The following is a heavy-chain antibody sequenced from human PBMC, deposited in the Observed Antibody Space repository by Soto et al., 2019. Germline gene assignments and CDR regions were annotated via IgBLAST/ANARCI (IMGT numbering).Heavy chain of an antibody. Sequence: QVQLVESGGGVVQPGRSLRPSCAASGFTFSSYGMHWVRQAPGKGLVWVAVIWYDGSNKYYADSVKGRFTISRDNSKNTLYLQMNSLRAEDTAVYYCARDGSGSYGIPFDPWGQGTLVTVSS. CDR2: IWYDGSNK. CDR1: GFTFSSYG. V-gene: IGHV3-33*01. CDR3: ARDGSGSYGIPFDP. J-gene: IGHJ5*02. D-gene: IGHD1-26*01.